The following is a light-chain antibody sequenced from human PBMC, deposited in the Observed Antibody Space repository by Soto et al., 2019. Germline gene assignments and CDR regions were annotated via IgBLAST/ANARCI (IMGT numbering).Light chain of an antibody. CDR1: SSDICTYDY. J-gene: IGLJ1*01. Sequence: QSALPQPPSASGSPGQSVTISCTGTSSDICTYDYVSWYQHLPDKAPKLIIYEVSKRPSGVPDRFSGSKSGNTASLTVSGLQAEDEGDYYCCSYGGGNNFYVFGTGTKGTVL. CDR3: CSYGGGNNFYV. V-gene: IGLV2-8*01. CDR2: EVS.